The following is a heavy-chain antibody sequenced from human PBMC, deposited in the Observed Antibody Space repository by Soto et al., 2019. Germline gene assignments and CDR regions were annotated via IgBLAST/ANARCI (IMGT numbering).Heavy chain of an antibody. CDR2: VIPIFGTA. CDR3: ARDPIAVAGEGAQMIYYYYGMDV. V-gene: IGHV1-69*13. CDR1: GGTFSSYA. Sequence: VKVSCKASGGTFSSYAISWVRQAPGQGLELMGGVIPIFGTANYAQKFQGRVTITADESTSTAYIELSSLRSKDTAVYYCARDPIAVAGEGAQMIYYYYGMDVWGQGTTVTVSS. D-gene: IGHD6-19*01. J-gene: IGHJ6*02.